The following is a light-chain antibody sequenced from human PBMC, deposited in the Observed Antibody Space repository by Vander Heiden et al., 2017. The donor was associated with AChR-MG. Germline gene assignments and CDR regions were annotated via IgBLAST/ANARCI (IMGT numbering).Light chain of an antibody. V-gene: IGLV2-14*01. CDR2: DVS. CDR1: SSDVGGYNY. CDR3: SSYTSSSTLVV. Sequence: QSALTHPASVSGSPGQSLTISCTGTSSDVGGYNYVSWYQQHPGKAPKLMIYDVSKRPSGVSNRFSGSKSGNTASLTISGLQAEDEADYYCSSYTSSSTLVVFGGGTKLTVL. J-gene: IGLJ2*01.